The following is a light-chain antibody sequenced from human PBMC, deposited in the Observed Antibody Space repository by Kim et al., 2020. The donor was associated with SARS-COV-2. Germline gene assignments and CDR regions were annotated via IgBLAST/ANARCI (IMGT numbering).Light chain of an antibody. Sequence: DIQMTQSPSTLSASVGDRVTITCRGSQGISTWLAWYQQKPGKAPKLLIYDASSLESGVPSRFSGSGSGTTFTLTISSLQPDDFATYYCQQYNSYPLTFGGGTKVDIK. V-gene: IGKV1-5*01. J-gene: IGKJ4*01. CDR3: QQYNSYPLT. CDR1: QGISTW. CDR2: DAS.